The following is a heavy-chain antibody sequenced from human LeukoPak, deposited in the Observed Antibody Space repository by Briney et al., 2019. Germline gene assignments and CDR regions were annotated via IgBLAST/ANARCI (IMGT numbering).Heavy chain of an antibody. CDR1: GGTFSSYA. CDR3: ARDLRWQISSSTRFDY. Sequence: SVKVSCKASGGTFSSYAISWVRQAPGQGLEWMGRIIPILGIANYAQKFQGRVTITADKSTSTAYMELSSLRSEDTAVYYCARDLRWQISSSTRFDYWGQGTLVTVSS. V-gene: IGHV1-69*04. J-gene: IGHJ4*02. CDR2: IIPILGIA. D-gene: IGHD6-6*01.